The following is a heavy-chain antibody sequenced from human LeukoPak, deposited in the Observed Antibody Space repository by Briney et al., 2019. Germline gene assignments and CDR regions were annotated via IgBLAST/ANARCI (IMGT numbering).Heavy chain of an antibody. CDR3: IKDRIGTWSFDH. CDR1: GFPFSSYW. V-gene: IGHV3-64D*06. CDR2: ISINGDKT. D-gene: IGHD1-26*01. J-gene: IGHJ4*02. Sequence: GGSLRLSCVASGFPFSSYWMTWVRQAPGKGLEYVSSISINGDKTYYAESVKGRFTISRDNSKNTLYLQLSSLRVEDTAVYYCIKDRIGTWSFDHWGQGTLLTVSS.